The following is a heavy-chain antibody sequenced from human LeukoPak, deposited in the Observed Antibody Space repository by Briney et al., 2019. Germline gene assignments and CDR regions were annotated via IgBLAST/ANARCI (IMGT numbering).Heavy chain of an antibody. CDR3: ARGEAGDLWFGESFPFDY. Sequence: PGGSLRLSCAASGFTFSSYAMHRVRQAPGKGLEWVAVISYDGSNKYYADSVKGRFTISRDNSKNTLYLQMNSLRAEDTAVYYCARGEAGDLWFGESFPFDYWGQGTLVTVSS. CDR2: ISYDGSNK. V-gene: IGHV3-30-3*01. CDR1: GFTFSSYA. J-gene: IGHJ4*02. D-gene: IGHD3-10*01.